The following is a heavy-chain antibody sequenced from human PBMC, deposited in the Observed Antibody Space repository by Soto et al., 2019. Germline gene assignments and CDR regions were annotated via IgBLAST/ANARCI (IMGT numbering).Heavy chain of an antibody. J-gene: IGHJ4*02. CDR2: IDYSGST. Sequence: QLQLQESGPGLVKPSETLSLTCTVSGGSISSSSYYWGRIRQPPGKGLEWFGSIDYSGSTYYNPYLDSRVAMSVDTSKNQFSLRRTSVTAADTAVYYCARHVSVSSYEYYFDQWGQGTLVTVSS. CDR1: GGSISSSSYY. V-gene: IGHV4-39*01. CDR3: ARHVSVSSYEYYFDQ. D-gene: IGHD5-18*01.